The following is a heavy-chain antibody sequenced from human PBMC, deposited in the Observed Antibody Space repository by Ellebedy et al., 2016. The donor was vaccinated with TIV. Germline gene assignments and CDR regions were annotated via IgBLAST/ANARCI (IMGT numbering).Heavy chain of an antibody. J-gene: IGHJ3*02. CDR1: GGSISPYY. CDR2: ISYSGST. D-gene: IGHD2-8*02. Sequence: MPGGSLSLSCTVSGGSISPYYWSWIRQPPGKGLEWIGYISYSGSTNYNPSLQSRVTISVDPSKNQFSLKLTSVTAADTAVYYCAMVVWKRQVTYAFDIWGQGTMVTVSS. CDR3: AMVVWKRQVTYAFDI. V-gene: IGHV4-59*01.